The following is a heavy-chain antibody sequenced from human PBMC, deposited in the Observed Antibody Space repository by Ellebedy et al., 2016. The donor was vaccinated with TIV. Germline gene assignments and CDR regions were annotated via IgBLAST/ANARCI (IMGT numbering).Heavy chain of an antibody. V-gene: IGHV1-2*02. CDR3: ARVGDYYDSSGYLDY. D-gene: IGHD3-22*01. CDR1: GYSFTGYY. CDR2: INPDSGGT. J-gene: IGHJ4*02. Sequence: AASVKVSCKASGYSFTGYYMHWVRQAPGQGLEWMGWINPDSGGTHYAQKFQGRVTMTTDTSTNTAYMELRSLRSDDTAVYYCARVGDYYDSSGYLDYWGQGTLVTVSS.